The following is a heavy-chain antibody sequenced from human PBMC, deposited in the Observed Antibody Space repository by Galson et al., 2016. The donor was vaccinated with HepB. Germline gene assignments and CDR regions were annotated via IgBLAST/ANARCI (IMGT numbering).Heavy chain of an antibody. CDR2: IRSKTYGGTT. J-gene: IGHJ4*02. CDR1: GFTFGDYA. V-gene: IGHV3-49*03. D-gene: IGHD4-11*01. CDR3: ARGTPDYRPDYFDY. Sequence: SLRLSCATSGFTFGDYAMSWFRQAPGKGLEWVGFIRSKTYGGTTEYAASVKARFTISRDDSKSFAYLQMSSLNTGDTAVYYCARGTPDYRPDYFDYWGQGTLVTVSS.